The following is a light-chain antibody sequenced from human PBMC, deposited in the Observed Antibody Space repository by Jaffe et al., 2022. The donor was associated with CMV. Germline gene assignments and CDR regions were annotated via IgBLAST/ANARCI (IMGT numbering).Light chain of an antibody. CDR3: QQSFDTPPMYS. J-gene: IGKJ2*01. CDR1: QNIDTF. V-gene: IGKV1-39*01. CDR2: SAS. Sequence: DIQMVQSPSSLSASVGDRVTISCWASQNIDTFLNWYQHKPGSAPKLLIYSASTLKSGVPSRFSGTGSGTDFTLTITNLQPEDFATYYCQQSFDTPPMYSFGQGTRLEIK.